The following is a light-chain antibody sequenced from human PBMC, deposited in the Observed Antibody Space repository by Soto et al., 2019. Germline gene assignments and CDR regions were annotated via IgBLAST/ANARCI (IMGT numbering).Light chain of an antibody. V-gene: IGLV2-14*01. CDR2: EVS. CDR1: SSDVGGYNY. CDR3: SSYTSSSTLV. J-gene: IGLJ1*01. Sequence: QSALTQPASVSGSPGQSITISCTGTSSDVGGYNYVSWCQQHPGKAPKLLISEVSNRPSGVSHRFSGSKSGNTASLTIYGLQAEDEAGYYCSSYTSSSTLVFGTGTKVTVL.